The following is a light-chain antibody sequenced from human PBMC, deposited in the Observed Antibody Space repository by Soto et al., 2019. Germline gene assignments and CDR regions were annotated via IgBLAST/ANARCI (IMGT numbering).Light chain of an antibody. CDR3: QQYNNWPRT. CDR1: QSVSSN. CDR2: GSS. Sequence: EIVMTQSPATLSVSPGERATLSCRASQSVSSNLAWYQQNPGQAPRLLIYGSSTRATAIPARFSGSGSGTEFTLTISSLQSEDFAVYYCQQYNNWPRTFGQGTKVDIK. V-gene: IGKV3-15*01. J-gene: IGKJ1*01.